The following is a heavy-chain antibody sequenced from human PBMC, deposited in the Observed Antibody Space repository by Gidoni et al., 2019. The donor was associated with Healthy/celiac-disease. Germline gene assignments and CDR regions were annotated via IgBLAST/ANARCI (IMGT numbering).Heavy chain of an antibody. V-gene: IGHV3-23*01. CDR1: GFTFSSYA. D-gene: IGHD6-13*01. CDR3: AKGTQAAAGPGYYFDY. Sequence: EVQLLESGGGLVQPGGSLRLSCAASGFTFSSYAMSWARQAPGKGLEWVSAISGSGGSTYYADSVKGRFTISRDNSKNTLYLQMNSLRAEDTAVYYCAKGTQAAAGPGYYFDYWGQGTLVTVSS. CDR2: ISGSGGST. J-gene: IGHJ4*02.